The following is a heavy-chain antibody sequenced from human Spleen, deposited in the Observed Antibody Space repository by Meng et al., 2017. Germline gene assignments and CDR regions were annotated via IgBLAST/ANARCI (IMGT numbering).Heavy chain of an antibody. CDR3: ARDLGPLYRSGWYGWGWFDP. CDR1: GYTFTGYY. CDR2: INPNSGGT. V-gene: IGHV1-2*06. J-gene: IGHJ5*02. Sequence: ASVKVSCKASGYTFTGYYMHWVRQAPGQGLEWMGRINPNSGGTNYAQKFQGRVTMTRDTSISTAYMELSRLRSDDTAVYYCARDLGPLYRSGWYGWGWFDPWGQGTLVTVSS. D-gene: IGHD6-19*01.